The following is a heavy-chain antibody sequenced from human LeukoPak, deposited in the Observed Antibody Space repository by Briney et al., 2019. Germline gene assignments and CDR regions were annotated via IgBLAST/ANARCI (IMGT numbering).Heavy chain of an antibody. CDR3: ARGGLIQRHAFDI. D-gene: IGHD1-1*01. J-gene: IGHJ3*02. Sequence: GGSLRLSCAASGFTFDDYGMSWVRHVPGKGLEWVSGISWNRGSTGNADSVKGRFTISRDNAKNSLYLQMNSLRGEDTALYYCARGGLIQRHAFDIWGQGTMVTVSS. CDR2: ISWNRGST. V-gene: IGHV3-20*04. CDR1: GFTFDDYG.